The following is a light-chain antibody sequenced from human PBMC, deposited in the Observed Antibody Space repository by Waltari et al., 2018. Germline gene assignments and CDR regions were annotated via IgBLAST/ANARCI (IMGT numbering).Light chain of an antibody. V-gene: IGLV2-8*01. Sequence: QSAPTQPPSSSGSPGQSVTTSCTGTSSDMGAFNYLSWYQHHPGKAPKLIIYEVSKRPSGVPDRFSGSKSGNTASLTVSGLQAEDEAVFFCCSYTVPNNLIFGGGTKLTVL. CDR2: EVS. CDR1: SSDMGAFNY. CDR3: CSYTVPNNLI. J-gene: IGLJ2*01.